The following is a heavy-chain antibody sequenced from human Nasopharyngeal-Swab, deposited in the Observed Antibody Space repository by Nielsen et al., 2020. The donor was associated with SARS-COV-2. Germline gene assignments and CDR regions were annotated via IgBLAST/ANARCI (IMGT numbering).Heavy chain of an antibody. CDR1: GYTFTSYY. D-gene: IGHD2-2*01. J-gene: IGHJ5*02. CDR3: ARGGWWACSSTSCYNWFDP. V-gene: IGHV1-69*13. Sequence: SVKVSCKASGYTFTSYYMHWVRQAPGQGLEWMGGIIPIFGTANYAQKFQGRVTITADESTSTAYMELSSLRSEDTAVHYCARGGWWACSSTSCYNWFDPWGQGTLVTVSS. CDR2: IIPIFGTA.